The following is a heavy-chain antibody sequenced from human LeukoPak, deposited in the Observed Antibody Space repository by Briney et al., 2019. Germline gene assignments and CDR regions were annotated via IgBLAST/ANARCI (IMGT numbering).Heavy chain of an antibody. Sequence: SETLSLTCTVSGGSLSSGGYYWSWIRQHPGKGLECIGYIYYSGSTYYNPSLKSRVIMSVDTSKDQFSLRLSSVTAADTAVYYCARDLGPNYSHSRAAFDIWGQGTMVTVSS. CDR3: ARDLGPNYSHSRAAFDI. V-gene: IGHV4-31*03. CDR2: IYYSGST. CDR1: GGSLSSGGYY. J-gene: IGHJ3*02. D-gene: IGHD3-22*01.